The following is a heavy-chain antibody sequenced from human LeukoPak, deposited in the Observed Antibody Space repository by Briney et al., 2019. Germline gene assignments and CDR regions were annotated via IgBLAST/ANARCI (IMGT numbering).Heavy chain of an antibody. J-gene: IGHJ6*03. D-gene: IGHD3-10*01. CDR1: GFSFSSNS. Sequence: PGGSLRLSCAASGFSFSSNSMNWVRQAPGKGLEWVSYISGSSSTIYYADSVKGRFTISRDNAKNSLYLQMNSLRSEDTAVHYCARPRFPYYRLSGADYYYMDVWGKGTTVTVSS. CDR2: ISGSSSTI. CDR3: ARPRFPYYRLSGADYYYMDV. V-gene: IGHV3-48*01.